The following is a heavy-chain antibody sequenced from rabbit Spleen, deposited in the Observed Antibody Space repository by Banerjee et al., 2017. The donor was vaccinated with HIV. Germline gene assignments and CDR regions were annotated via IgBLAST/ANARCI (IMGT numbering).Heavy chain of an antibody. CDR1: GFSFSSSYY. CDR2: IYSGSSGDT. CDR3: ARDGAGGSYFSL. D-gene: IGHD8-1*01. V-gene: IGHV1S45*01. Sequence: QEQLVESGGGLVQPEGSLTLTCKASGFSFSSSYYICWVRQAPGKGLEWIGCIYSGSSGDTYYASWAKGRITISKTSSTTVTLQMTSLTAADTATYFCARDGAGGSYFSLWGPGTLVTVS. J-gene: IGHJ4*01.